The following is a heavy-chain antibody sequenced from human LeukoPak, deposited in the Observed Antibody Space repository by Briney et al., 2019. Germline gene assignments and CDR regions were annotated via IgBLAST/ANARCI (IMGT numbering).Heavy chain of an antibody. J-gene: IGHJ4*02. CDR2: IKQDGSEK. CDR3: ARGGYYYDSSAFYPFDY. CDR1: GFTFSSYW. D-gene: IGHD3-22*01. Sequence: GGSLRLSCAASGFTFSSYWMNWVRQAPGKGLEWVANIKQDGSEKYYVDSVKGRFTISRDNAKNSLYLQMNSLRAEDTSVYYCARGGYYYDSSAFYPFDYWGQGTLVTVSS. V-gene: IGHV3-7*01.